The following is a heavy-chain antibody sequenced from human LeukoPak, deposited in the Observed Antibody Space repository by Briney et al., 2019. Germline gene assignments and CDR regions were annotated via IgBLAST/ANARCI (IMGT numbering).Heavy chain of an antibody. CDR2: IYTSGST. Sequence: PSGTLSLTCTVSGGSISSYYWSWIRQPPGKGLEWIGYIYTSGSTNYNPSLKSRVTISVDTSKNQFSLKLSSVTAADTAVYYCARHERTWYSSSWYDNWFDPWGQGTLVTVSS. CDR3: ARHERTWYSSSWYDNWFDP. J-gene: IGHJ5*02. CDR1: GGSISSYY. V-gene: IGHV4-4*09. D-gene: IGHD6-13*01.